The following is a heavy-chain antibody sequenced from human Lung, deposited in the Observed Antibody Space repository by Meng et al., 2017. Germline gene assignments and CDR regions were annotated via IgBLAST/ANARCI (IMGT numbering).Heavy chain of an antibody. CDR2: IKSNSDGGTT. V-gene: IGHV3-15*01. CDR1: GFSFTDAW. J-gene: IGHJ4*02. Sequence: VELVGSGGGWVKPEASLRLSCVASGFSFTDAWMSWVRQAPGKGLEWVGRIKSNSDGGTTDYAAPVKGRFTISRDDSKNTLYLQMNSLITEDTAVYFCATGAAAADHWGQGTLVTVSS. CDR3: ATGAAAADH. D-gene: IGHD6-13*01.